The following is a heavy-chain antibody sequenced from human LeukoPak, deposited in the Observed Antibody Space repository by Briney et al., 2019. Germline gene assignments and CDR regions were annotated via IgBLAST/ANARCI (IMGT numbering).Heavy chain of an antibody. V-gene: IGHV1-69*01. D-gene: IGHD5-24*01. Sequence: SVKVSCKASGGTFSSHAISWVRQAPGQGLKWMGGIIPIFGTANYAQKFQGRVTITADESTSTAYMELSSLRSEDTAVYYCVKGGYNRDSYFDYWGQGTLVTVSS. CDR3: VKGGYNRDSYFDY. J-gene: IGHJ4*02. CDR2: IIPIFGTA. CDR1: GGTFSSHA.